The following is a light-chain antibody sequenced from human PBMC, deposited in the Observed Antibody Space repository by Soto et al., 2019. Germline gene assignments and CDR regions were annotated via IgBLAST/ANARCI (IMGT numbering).Light chain of an antibody. J-gene: IGKJ4*01. CDR2: TTS. V-gene: IGKV1-39*01. CDR1: QPISDY. CDR3: QPYNNWPLT. Sequence: DIQMTQSPSSLSASVGDRVTITCRTSQPISDYLNWYQQKPGKAPTLLIYTTSNLQSGVPSRFSGSGSATHFTLTISSLQPEDFATYYCQPYNNWPLTFGGGTKVDIK.